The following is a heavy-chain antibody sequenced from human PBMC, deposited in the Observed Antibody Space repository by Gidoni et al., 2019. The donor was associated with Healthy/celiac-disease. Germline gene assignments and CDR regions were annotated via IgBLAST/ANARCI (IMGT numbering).Heavy chain of an antibody. CDR1: GGSFSGYY. CDR2: INHSGST. Sequence: QVQLQQWGAGLLKPSETLSLTCAVSGGSFSGYYWSWIRQPPGKGLEWIGEINHSGSTNYNPSLKSRVTISVDTSKNQFSLKLSSVTAADTAVYYCARDPLDDSSGLPAWGQGTLVTVSS. V-gene: IGHV4-34*01. D-gene: IGHD3-22*01. CDR3: ARDPLDDSSGLPA. J-gene: IGHJ5*02.